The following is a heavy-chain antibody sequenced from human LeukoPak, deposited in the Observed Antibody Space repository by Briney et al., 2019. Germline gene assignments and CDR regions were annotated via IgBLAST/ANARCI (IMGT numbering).Heavy chain of an antibody. J-gene: IGHJ6*02. Sequence: ASVTVSCKASGYTFTSYGISWVRQAPGQGRELMGWISAYNGNTNYAQKLQGRVTMTTDTSTSTAYMELRSLRSDDTAVYYCARDPETYGMDVWGQGTTVTVSS. V-gene: IGHV1-18*01. CDR3: ARDPETYGMDV. CDR1: GYTFTSYG. CDR2: ISAYNGNT.